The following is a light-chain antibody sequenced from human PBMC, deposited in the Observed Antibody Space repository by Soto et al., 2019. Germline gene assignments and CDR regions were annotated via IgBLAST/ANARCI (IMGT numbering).Light chain of an antibody. CDR2: EVS. CDR3: SSYTSHTTI. CDR1: SSDVGRYDY. V-gene: IGLV2-14*01. Sequence: QSALTQPASVSGSPGQSITISFTGTSSDVGRYDYVSWYQHHPGKAPKLMIYEVSSRPSGVSHRFSGSKSGNTASLTISGLQAEDEADYYCSSYTSHTTIFGGGTKVTVL. J-gene: IGLJ2*01.